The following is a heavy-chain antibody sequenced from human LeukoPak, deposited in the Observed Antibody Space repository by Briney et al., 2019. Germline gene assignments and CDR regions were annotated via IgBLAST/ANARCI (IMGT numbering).Heavy chain of an antibody. V-gene: IGHV4-59*01. CDR3: ASNTATVFDY. Sequence: SETLSLTCTVSGDFITAYYWSWLRHPPGKGLEWIGYVYYSGSTEYNPSLRSRVPMTLEMSKHQFSLNLTSVTAADTAVYYCASNTATVFDYWGQGALVTVSS. CDR1: GDFITAYY. CDR2: VYYSGST. J-gene: IGHJ4*02. D-gene: IGHD2-21*02.